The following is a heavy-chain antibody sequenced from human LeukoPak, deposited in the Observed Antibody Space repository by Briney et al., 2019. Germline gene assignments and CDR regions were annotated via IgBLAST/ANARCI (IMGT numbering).Heavy chain of an antibody. Sequence: GGSLRLSCAAAGFTFSSYEMNWVRQAAGKGLEWVSYISSSGSTIYYAESVKGRFTISRDNDKNSLYLQMNSLRAEDTAVYYCARAPWIQLWLNGRVDYYYGMDVWGQGTTVTVSS. V-gene: IGHV3-48*03. D-gene: IGHD5-18*01. J-gene: IGHJ6*02. CDR2: ISSSGSTI. CDR3: ARAPWIQLWLNGRVDYYYGMDV. CDR1: GFTFSSYE.